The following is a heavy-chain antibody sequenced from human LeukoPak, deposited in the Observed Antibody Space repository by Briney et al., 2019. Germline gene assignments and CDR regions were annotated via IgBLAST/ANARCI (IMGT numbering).Heavy chain of an antibody. CDR2: ISAYNGNT. V-gene: IGHV1-18*01. CDR3: ASSSYGSGSYYTLDY. J-gene: IGHJ4*02. Sequence: GASVKVSCKASGYTFTSYGISWVRQAPGQGLEWMGWISAYNGNTNYAQKLQGRVTMTTDTSTSTAYMELRSLRSVDTAVYYCASSSYGSGSYYTLDYWGQGTLVTVSS. CDR1: GYTFTSYG. D-gene: IGHD3-10*01.